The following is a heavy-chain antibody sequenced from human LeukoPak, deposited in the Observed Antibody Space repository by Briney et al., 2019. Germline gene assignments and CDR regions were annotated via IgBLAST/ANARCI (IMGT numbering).Heavy chain of an antibody. Sequence: ASVKVSCKASGYTFTSYGISWVRQAPGQGLEWMGWISAYNGNTNYAQKFQGRVTITADESTSTAYMELSSLRSEDTAVYYCARGSLPYNDFWSASDYWGQGTLVTVSS. CDR3: ARGSLPYNDFWSASDY. CDR1: GYTFTSYG. CDR2: ISAYNGNT. D-gene: IGHD3-3*01. V-gene: IGHV1-18*01. J-gene: IGHJ4*02.